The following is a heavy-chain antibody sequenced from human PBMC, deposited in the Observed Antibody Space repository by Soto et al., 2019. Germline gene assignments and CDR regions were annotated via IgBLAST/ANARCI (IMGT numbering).Heavy chain of an antibody. V-gene: IGHV3-7*01. Sequence: EVQLVESGGGLVQPGGSLRLSCAASGFTFSTSWMTWVRQAPGKGLEWVANIKQDGSETYYLDSVKGRFTVSKYNAKNSLYLHMNSLRAEDTAVYYCARDRGPTTFYYWGQGNLVTVSS. CDR2: IKQDGSET. J-gene: IGHJ4*02. CDR1: GFTFSTSW. CDR3: ARDRGPTTFYY.